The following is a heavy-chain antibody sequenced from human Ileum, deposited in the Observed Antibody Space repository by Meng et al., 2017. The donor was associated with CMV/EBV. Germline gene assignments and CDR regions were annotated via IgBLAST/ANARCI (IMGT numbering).Heavy chain of an antibody. CDR1: GYTFTNNI. CDR3: ARIIVSRGYSFDY. CDR2: INPNSGST. V-gene: IGHV1-2*02. J-gene: IGHJ4*02. D-gene: IGHD5-18*01. Sequence: HGQIVQSGAEMKNPGASVNVSCKTSGYTFTNNIMNWVRQAPGQGLEWMGWINPNSGSTNYAQKFQGRVTMTRDTSISTAYMELNRLTSDDTAMYFCARIIVSRGYSFDYWGQGTLVTVSS.